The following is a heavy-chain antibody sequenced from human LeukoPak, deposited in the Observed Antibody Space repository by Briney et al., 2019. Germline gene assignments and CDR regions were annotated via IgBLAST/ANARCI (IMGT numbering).Heavy chain of an antibody. J-gene: IGHJ4*02. CDR3: AKDGYYYDSSGSPTYFFDY. Sequence: GGSLRLSCAASGFTFGSYAMSWVRQAPGKGLEWVSGISGSGGITHYADSVKGRFTISRDNSKNTLYVRMNSLRAEDTAVYYCAKDGYYYDSSGSPTYFFDYWGQGTLVTVSS. CDR1: GFTFGSYA. V-gene: IGHV3-23*01. D-gene: IGHD3-22*01. CDR2: ISGSGGIT.